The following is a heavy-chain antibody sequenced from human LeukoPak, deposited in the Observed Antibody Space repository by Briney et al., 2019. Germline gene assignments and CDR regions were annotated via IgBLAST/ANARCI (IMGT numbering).Heavy chain of an antibody. Sequence: GGSLRLSCAASAFTFNYYGMHWVRQAPGKGLEWVAVISYDGSNKYYADSVKGRFTISRDNSKNTLYLQMNSLRAEDTAVYYCARDSPSVGLGSLDYWGQGTLVTVSS. V-gene: IGHV3-30*03. J-gene: IGHJ4*02. CDR1: AFTFNYYG. CDR2: ISYDGSNK. CDR3: ARDSPSVGLGSLDY. D-gene: IGHD4-23*01.